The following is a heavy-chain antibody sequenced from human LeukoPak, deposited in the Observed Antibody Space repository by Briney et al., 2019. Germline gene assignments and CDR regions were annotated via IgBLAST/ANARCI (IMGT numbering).Heavy chain of an antibody. Sequence: GGSLRLSCAASGFTFSSYAMSWVRQAPGKGLEWVSAISGSGGSTYYADSVKGRFTISRDNSKNTLYLQMNSLRAEDTAVYYYAKDRELLIVSHLDYWGQGTLVTVSS. CDR2: ISGSGGST. CDR3: AKDRELLIVSHLDY. D-gene: IGHD1-26*01. CDR1: GFTFSSYA. V-gene: IGHV3-23*01. J-gene: IGHJ4*02.